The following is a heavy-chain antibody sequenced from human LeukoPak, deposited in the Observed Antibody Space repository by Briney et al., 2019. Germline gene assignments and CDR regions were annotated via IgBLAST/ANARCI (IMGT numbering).Heavy chain of an antibody. CDR3: ATVGGDYGGNAGVFHY. D-gene: IGHD4-23*01. V-gene: IGHV4-31*03. Sequence: SQTLSLTCSVSGGSSSSGNCYWSWIRRHPGKGLEWIGYIYYSGSTYYNPSLESRVTISVDTSKNLFSLKLSSVTAADTAVYYCATVGGDYGGNAGVFHYWGQGTLVTVSS. J-gene: IGHJ4*02. CDR1: GGSSSSGNCY. CDR2: IYYSGST.